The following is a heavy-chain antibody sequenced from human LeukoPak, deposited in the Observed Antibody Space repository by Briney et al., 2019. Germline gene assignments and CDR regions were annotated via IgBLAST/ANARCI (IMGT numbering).Heavy chain of an antibody. V-gene: IGHV4-59*01. Sequence: PSETLALTCSVSRWSISSYYWRLMRQPAGKRLEWIGYSYYTGSTNYNPSLKSRVTVSIDTSKNQFSLQLSSVTAADTAVYYCVSQNRYCSGDSCYYYFDYWGQGTLVTVSS. CDR2: SYYTGST. CDR1: RWSISSYY. D-gene: IGHD2-15*01. J-gene: IGHJ4*02. CDR3: VSQNRYCSGDSCYYYFDY.